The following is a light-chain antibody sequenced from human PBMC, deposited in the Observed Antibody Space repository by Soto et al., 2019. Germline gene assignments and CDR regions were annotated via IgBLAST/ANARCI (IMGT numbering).Light chain of an antibody. CDR1: QSLVFSDGNSY. Sequence: DVAMTQSPLSLPVALGQPAAISCRSSQSLVFSDGNSYLNWFQQRPGQSPRRLIYKASNRDPGVPDRFSGSGSGTDFTLKITRVEAEDVGVYYCMQGTRWPWTFGQGTKVDIK. CDR3: MQGTRWPWT. J-gene: IGKJ1*01. V-gene: IGKV2-30*01. CDR2: KAS.